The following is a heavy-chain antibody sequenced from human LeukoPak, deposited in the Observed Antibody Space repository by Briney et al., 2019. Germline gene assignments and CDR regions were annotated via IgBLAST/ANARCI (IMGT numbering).Heavy chain of an antibody. V-gene: IGHV3-30*18. CDR1: GFTFSSYG. CDR2: ISYDGSNK. J-gene: IGHJ4*02. CDR3: AKLRVQEYYFDY. D-gene: IGHD1-1*01. Sequence: GGSLRLSCAATGFTFSSYGMHWVRQAPGKGLEWVAVISYDGSNKYYADSVKGRFTISRDNSKNTLYLQMNSLRAEDTAVYYCAKLRVQEYYFDYWGQGTLVTVSS.